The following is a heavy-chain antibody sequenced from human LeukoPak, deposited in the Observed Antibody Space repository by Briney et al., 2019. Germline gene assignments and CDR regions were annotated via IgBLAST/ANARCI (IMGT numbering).Heavy chain of an antibody. V-gene: IGHV1-46*01. CDR2: INPSGGST. CDR3: AVAGGYSYGYDRWRWFDP. D-gene: IGHD5-18*01. CDR1: GYTFTSYY. Sequence: ASVKVSCKASGYTFTSYYMHWVRQAPGQGLEWMGIINPSGGSTSYAQKFQGRVTMTRDMSTSTVYMELSSLRSEDTAVYYCAVAGGYSYGYDRWRWFDPWGQGTLVTVSS. J-gene: IGHJ5*02.